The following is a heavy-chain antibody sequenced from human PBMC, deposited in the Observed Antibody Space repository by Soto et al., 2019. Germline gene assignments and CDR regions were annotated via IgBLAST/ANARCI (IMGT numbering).Heavy chain of an antibody. Sequence: PVGSLRLSCAASGFTFSSFAMHWVRQAPGKGLEWLAVISYDGNNKFYADSVKGRFSISRDNSKNTLYLQMNSLRAEDTAVYYCARGPSSLTRFDYWGQGTLVTVSS. CDR2: ISYDGNNK. J-gene: IGHJ4*02. D-gene: IGHD2-2*01. V-gene: IGHV3-30-3*01. CDR3: ARGPSSLTRFDY. CDR1: GFTFSSFA.